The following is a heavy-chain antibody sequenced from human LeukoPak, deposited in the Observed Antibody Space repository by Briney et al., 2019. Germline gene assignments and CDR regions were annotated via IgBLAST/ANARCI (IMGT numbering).Heavy chain of an antibody. D-gene: IGHD3-16*02. CDR1: GGTFSSYA. CDR3: APYVWGSYRLSRSDP. Sequence: AASVKVSCKASGGTFSSYAISWVRQAPGQGPEWMGRIIPIPGIANYAQKFQGRVTITADKSTSTAYMELSSLRSEDTAVYYCAPYVWGSYRLSRSDPWGQGTLVTVSS. V-gene: IGHV1-69*04. CDR2: IIPIPGIA. J-gene: IGHJ5*02.